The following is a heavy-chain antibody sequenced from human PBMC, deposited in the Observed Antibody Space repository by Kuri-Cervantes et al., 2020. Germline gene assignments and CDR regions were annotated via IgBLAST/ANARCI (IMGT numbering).Heavy chain of an antibody. CDR2: INAGNGNT. J-gene: IGHJ4*02. CDR3: AREDGSGPYDY. V-gene: IGHV1-3*01. CDR1: GYTFTSYA. D-gene: IGHD3-10*01. Sequence: ASVKVSCKASGYTFTSYAMHWVRQAPGQRLEWMGWINAGNGNTKYSQKFQGRVTITRDTSASTAYMELSSLRSEDTAAYYCAREDGSGPYDYWGQGTLVTVSS.